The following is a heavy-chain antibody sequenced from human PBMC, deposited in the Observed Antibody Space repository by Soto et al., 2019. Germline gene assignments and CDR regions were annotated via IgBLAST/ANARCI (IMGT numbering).Heavy chain of an antibody. V-gene: IGHV4-4*02. Sequence: SETLSLTCAVSGGSISSRNLWTWVRQPPGKGLEWIGEIYHTGGTNYNPSLKSRVTISVDKSKNHFSLSLSSVTAADTAVYYCARELRGFDPWGQGTLVTVSS. CDR1: GGSISSRNL. J-gene: IGHJ5*02. CDR2: IYHTGGT. CDR3: ARELRGFDP.